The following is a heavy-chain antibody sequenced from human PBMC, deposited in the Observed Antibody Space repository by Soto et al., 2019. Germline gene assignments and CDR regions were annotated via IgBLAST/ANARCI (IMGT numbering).Heavy chain of an antibody. J-gene: IGHJ6*02. CDR3: ARADCSSTSCYNYYYYCMDV. Sequence: GGSLRLSGAASGFTFSSYEMNWVRQAPGKGLEWVSYISSSGSTIYYADSVKGRFTISRDNAKNSLYLQMNSLRAEDTAVYYCARADCSSTSCYNYYYYCMDVWGQGTTVTVSS. CDR1: GFTFSSYE. CDR2: ISSSGSTI. D-gene: IGHD2-2*01. V-gene: IGHV3-48*03.